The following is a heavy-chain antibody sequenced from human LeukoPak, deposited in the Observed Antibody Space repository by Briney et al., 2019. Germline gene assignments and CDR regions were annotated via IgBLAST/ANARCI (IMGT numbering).Heavy chain of an antibody. CDR2: ISGSGGST. Sequence: GGSLRPSCAASGFTFSSYAMSWVRQAPGKGLEWVSAISGSGGSTYYADSVKGRFTISRDNSKNTLYLQMNSLRAEDTAVYYCAKDILYYDSSGLDYWGQGTLVTVSS. V-gene: IGHV3-23*01. CDR3: AKDILYYDSSGLDY. J-gene: IGHJ4*02. CDR1: GFTFSSYA. D-gene: IGHD3-22*01.